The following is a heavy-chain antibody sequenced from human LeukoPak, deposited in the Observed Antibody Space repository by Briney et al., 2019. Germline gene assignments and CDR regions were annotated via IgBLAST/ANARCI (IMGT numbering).Heavy chain of an antibody. J-gene: IGHJ4*02. CDR2: ISGSGGST. V-gene: IGHV3-23*01. Sequence: GGSLRLSCAASGFTFSSYAMSWVRQAPGKGLEWVSAISGSGGSTYYADSVKGRFTISRDNSKSTLYLQMNSLRAEDTAVYYCAKRPDQSLNYYDSSGYYRTNYFDYWGQGTLVTVSS. CDR3: AKRPDQSLNYYDSSGYYRTNYFDY. CDR1: GFTFSSYA. D-gene: IGHD3-22*01.